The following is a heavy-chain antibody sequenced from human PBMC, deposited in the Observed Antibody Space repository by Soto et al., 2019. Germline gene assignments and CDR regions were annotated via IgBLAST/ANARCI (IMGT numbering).Heavy chain of an antibody. V-gene: IGHV4-59*01. CDR2: VYHTGAT. D-gene: IGHD5-12*01. CDR1: GASISSSY. Sequence: SETLSLTCTVSGASISSSYWSWIRQSPERGLEWVAYVYHTGATNYNPSLKSRVTISLDTSKGQFSLNLTSLTTADTAVYFCARGGNRYSNVASGVGGFDFWGQGSLVTVS. J-gene: IGHJ4*02. CDR3: ARGGNRYSNVASGVGGFDF.